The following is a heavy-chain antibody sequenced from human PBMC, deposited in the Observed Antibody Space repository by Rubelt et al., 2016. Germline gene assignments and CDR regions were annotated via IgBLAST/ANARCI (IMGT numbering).Heavy chain of an antibody. CDR3: TRYDSISQASFDY. CDR1: GFTFSGSA. V-gene: IGHV3-73*01. J-gene: IGHJ4*02. D-gene: IGHD3-3*02. CDR2: IRNKANNYAT. Sequence: EVQLVESGGGLVQPGGSLKLSCAASGFTFSGSAVHWVRQASGKGLEWVGRIRNKANNYATVYAASVKGRFIISRDDSKNTAYLQMNSLKTDDTSVYYCTRYDSISQASFDYWGQGTLVTVSS.